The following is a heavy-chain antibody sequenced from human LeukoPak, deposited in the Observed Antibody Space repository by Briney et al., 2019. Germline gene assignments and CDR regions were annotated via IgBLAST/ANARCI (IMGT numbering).Heavy chain of an antibody. V-gene: IGHV3-74*01. Sequence: GGSLRLSCAASGFPFSVSWMHWFRQVPGKGLMWVSRITTDETTTYADSVRGRFSISRDNAKNTVYLQMNSLRVEDTAVYYCTKDWFATTDYWGQGILVTVSS. CDR3: TKDWFATTDY. CDR2: ITTDETT. J-gene: IGHJ4*02. CDR1: GFPFSVSW. D-gene: IGHD3-3*01.